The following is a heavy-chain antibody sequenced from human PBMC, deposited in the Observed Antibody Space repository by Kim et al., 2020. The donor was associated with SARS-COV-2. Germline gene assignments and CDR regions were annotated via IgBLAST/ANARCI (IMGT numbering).Heavy chain of an antibody. Sequence: SETLSLTCAVYGGSLSGYYWSWIRQPPGKGLEWIGEINHSGSTNYNPSLKSRVTISVDTSKNQFSLKLSSVTAADTAVYYCARVTPRFTVVAAKGRWDWFDPWGQGTLVTVSS. V-gene: IGHV4-34*01. J-gene: IGHJ5*02. CDR3: ARVTPRFTVVAAKGRWDWFDP. CDR2: INHSGST. CDR1: GGSLSGYY. D-gene: IGHD2-15*01.